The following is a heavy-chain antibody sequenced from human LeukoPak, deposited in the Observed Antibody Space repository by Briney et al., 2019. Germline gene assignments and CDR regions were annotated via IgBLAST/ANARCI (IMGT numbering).Heavy chain of an antibody. CDR1: GGSISSYY. J-gene: IGHJ3*02. CDR2: IYHSGST. D-gene: IGHD2-2*01. CDR3: ARAVVTDAFDI. V-gene: IGHV4-59*12. Sequence: PSETLSLTCTVSGGSISSYYWSWIRQPPGKGLEWIGYIYHSGSTYYNPSLKSRVTISVDRSKNQFSLKLSSVTAADTAVYYCARAVVTDAFDIWGQGTMVTVSS.